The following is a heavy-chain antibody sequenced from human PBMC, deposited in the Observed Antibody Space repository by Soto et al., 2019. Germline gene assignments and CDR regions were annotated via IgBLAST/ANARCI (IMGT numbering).Heavy chain of an antibody. J-gene: IGHJ6*02. D-gene: IGHD3-9*01. CDR3: ARDPPNFDILTGMDYYYYGMDV. CDR1: GLTFSSYS. CDR2: ISSSSSTI. Sequence: PGGSLRLSCAASGLTFSSYSMYLVRQAPGKGLERVSYISSSSSTIYYADSVKGRFTISRDNAKNSLYLQMNSLRDEDTAVYYCARDPPNFDILTGMDYYYYGMDVWGQGTTVTVSS. V-gene: IGHV3-48*02.